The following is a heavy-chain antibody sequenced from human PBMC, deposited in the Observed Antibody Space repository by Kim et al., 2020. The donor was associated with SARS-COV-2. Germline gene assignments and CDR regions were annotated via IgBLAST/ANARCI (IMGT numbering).Heavy chain of an antibody. J-gene: IGHJ4*02. CDR3: ARAEYSSGWYESENQRQGDY. V-gene: IGHV3-21*01. D-gene: IGHD6-19*01. CDR1: GFTFSSYS. Sequence: GGSLRLSCAASGFTFSSYSMNWVRQAPGKGLEWVSSISSSSSYIYYADSVKGRFTISRDNAKNSLYLQMNSLRAEDTAVYYCARAEYSSGWYESENQRQGDYWGQGTLVTVSS. CDR2: ISSSSSYI.